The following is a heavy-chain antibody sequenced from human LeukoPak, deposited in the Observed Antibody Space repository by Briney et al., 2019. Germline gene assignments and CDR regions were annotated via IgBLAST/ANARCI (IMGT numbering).Heavy chain of an antibody. CDR3: ARLERAAGSVYFDY. D-gene: IGHD6-13*01. V-gene: IGHV5-51*01. Sequence: GESLKISCKGSGYSFANYWIGWVRQMPGKGLEWMGIIYPGDSDTRYNPSFQGQVTISADKSISTAYLQWSSLQASDTAIYYCARLERAAGSVYFDYWGQGTLVTVSS. J-gene: IGHJ4*02. CDR2: IYPGDSDT. CDR1: GYSFANYW.